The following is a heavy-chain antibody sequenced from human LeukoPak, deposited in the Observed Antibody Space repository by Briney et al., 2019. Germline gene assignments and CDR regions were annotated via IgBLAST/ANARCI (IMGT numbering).Heavy chain of an antibody. D-gene: IGHD6-6*01. V-gene: IGHV3-33*06. CDR2: IRHDGSAK. J-gene: IGHJ4*02. Sequence: GRSLRLSCAASGFTFSSYAMHWVRQAPGKGLEWVAVIRHDGSAKHYADSVEGRFIIFRDNSKNMLYLQMNTLRADDTAVYFCAKEGSSSFGYWGQGTLVTVSS. CDR1: GFTFSSYA. CDR3: AKEGSSSFGY.